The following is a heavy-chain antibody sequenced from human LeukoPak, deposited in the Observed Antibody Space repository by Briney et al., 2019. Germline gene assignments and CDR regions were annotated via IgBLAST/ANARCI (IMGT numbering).Heavy chain of an antibody. J-gene: IGHJ5*02. D-gene: IGHD2-15*01. V-gene: IGHV1-8*01. CDR1: GYTFTSYD. CDR2: MNPNSGNT. Sequence: ASVKVSCKASGYTFTSYDINWVRQATGQGLEWMGWMNPNSGNTGYAQKFQGRVTMTRNTSISTAYMELSSLTSEDTAVYYCASGYCNGGSCFRFDPWGQGTLVTVSS. CDR3: ASGYCNGGSCFRFDP.